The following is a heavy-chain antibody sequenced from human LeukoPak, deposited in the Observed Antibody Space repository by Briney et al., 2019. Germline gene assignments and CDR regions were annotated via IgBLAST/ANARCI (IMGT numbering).Heavy chain of an antibody. CDR1: GGSISSYY. CDR2: IYTSGST. V-gene: IGHV4-4*07. J-gene: IGHJ4*02. CDR3: ARARWGYYDSSGYFDY. Sequence: PSETLSLTCTVSGGSISSYYWSWIRQPAGKGLEWIGRIYTSGSTNYNPSLKSRVTISVDKSKNQFSLKLSSVTAADTAVYYCARARWGYYDSSGYFDYWGQGTLVTVSS. D-gene: IGHD3-22*01.